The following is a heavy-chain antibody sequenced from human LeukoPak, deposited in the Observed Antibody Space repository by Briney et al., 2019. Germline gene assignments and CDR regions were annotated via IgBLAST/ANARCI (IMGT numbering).Heavy chain of an antibody. CDR2: IYHSGST. Sequence: SQTLSLTCAVSGGSIISSGYYGSWIRQPPGEGLGWIGYIYHSGSTYYNPSLKSRVTISVDRSKNQFSLKLSSVTAADTAVYYCARDSGPQMVRGVFDYYYYMDVWGKGTTVTVSS. CDR3: ARDSGPQMVRGVFDYYYYMDV. CDR1: GGSIISSGYY. D-gene: IGHD3-10*01. V-gene: IGHV4-30-2*01. J-gene: IGHJ6*03.